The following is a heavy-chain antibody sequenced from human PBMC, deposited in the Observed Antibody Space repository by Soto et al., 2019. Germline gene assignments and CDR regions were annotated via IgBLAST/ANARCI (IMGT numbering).Heavy chain of an antibody. J-gene: IGHJ4*01. D-gene: IGHD3-10*01. CDR1: GFSFKNYA. CDR3: ARGVRAETYYNAFDY. V-gene: IGHV3-30-3*01. CDR2: ISHNDEPKI. Sequence: VQPGSSLRLSCAASGFSFKNYAFHWVRQAPGKGLEWVALISHNDEPKIFYADSVQGRFTISRDNFKNTVYLQMNSLRDEDTAVYHCARGVRAETYYNAFDYWGQGTQVTVSS.